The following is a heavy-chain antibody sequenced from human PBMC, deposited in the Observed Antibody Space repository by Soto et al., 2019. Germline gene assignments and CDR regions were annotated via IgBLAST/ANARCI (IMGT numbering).Heavy chain of an antibody. CDR1: GFTFSSYA. V-gene: IGHV3-23*01. Sequence: EVQLLESGGGLVQPGGSLRLSCAASGFTFSSYAMSWVRQAPGKGLEWVSAISGSGGSTYYADSVKGRFTISRDNYKNTLYLQMNSLSAEDTAVYYCAKTGGRYYRECDYLGQGTPVTVSS. J-gene: IGHJ4*02. CDR3: AKTGGRYYRECDY. CDR2: ISGSGGST. D-gene: IGHD1-26*01.